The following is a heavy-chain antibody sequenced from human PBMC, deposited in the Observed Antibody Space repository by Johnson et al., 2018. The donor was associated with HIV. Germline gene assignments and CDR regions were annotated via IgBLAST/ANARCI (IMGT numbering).Heavy chain of an antibody. J-gene: IGHJ3*02. CDR1: GFTFDDYA. CDR2: ISYDGSNK. Sequence: QVLLVESGGGLVQPGRSLRLSCAASGFTFDDYAMHWVRQAPGKGLEWVAVISYDGSNKYYADSVKGRFTISRYNSKNTLYLQINSLKTEDTSVYYCTTDRWVTLLDRDAFDIWGQGTMVTVSS. D-gene: IGHD2-21*02. V-gene: IGHV3-30*04. CDR3: TTDRWVTLLDRDAFDI.